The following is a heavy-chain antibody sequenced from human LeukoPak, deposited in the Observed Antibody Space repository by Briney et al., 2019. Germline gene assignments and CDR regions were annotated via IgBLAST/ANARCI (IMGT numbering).Heavy chain of an antibody. V-gene: IGHV1-69*05. CDR2: IIPIFGTA. CDR3: TRGRWLQPWGYFDY. Sequence: SVKVSCKASGGTFSSYAISWVRQAPGQGLEWMGGIIPIFGTANYAQKFQGRVTITTDESTSTAYMELSSLRSEDTAVYYCTRGRWLQPWGYFDYWGQGTLVTVSS. D-gene: IGHD5-24*01. J-gene: IGHJ4*02. CDR1: GGTFSSYA.